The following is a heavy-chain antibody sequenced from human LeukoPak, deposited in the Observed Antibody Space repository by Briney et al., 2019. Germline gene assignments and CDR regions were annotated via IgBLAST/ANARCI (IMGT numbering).Heavy chain of an antibody. CDR3: ARDPGYCSGGSCYNNWFDP. CDR2: ISAYNGNT. D-gene: IGHD2-15*01. CDR1: GYTFTSYG. J-gene: IGHJ5*02. V-gene: IGHV1-18*01. Sequence: ASVKVSCKASGYTFTSYGISWVRQAPGQGLEWMGWISAYNGNTNYAQKLQGRVTMTTDTTTSTAYMGLRSLRSDDTAVYYCARDPGYCSGGSCYNNWFDPWGQGTLVTVSS.